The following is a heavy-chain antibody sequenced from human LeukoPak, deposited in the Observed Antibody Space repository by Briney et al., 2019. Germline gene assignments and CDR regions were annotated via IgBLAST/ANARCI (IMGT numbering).Heavy chain of an antibody. V-gene: IGHV1-69*01. J-gene: IGHJ3*02. Sequence: SVKVSCKASGGTFSSYAISWVRQAPGQGPEWMGGIIPIFGTANYAQKFQGRVTITADESTSTAYMELSSLRSEDTAVYYCARGRDIVVVPAATGDAFDIWGQGTMVTVSS. CDR3: ARGRDIVVVPAATGDAFDI. CDR2: IIPIFGTA. CDR1: GGTFSSYA. D-gene: IGHD2-2*01.